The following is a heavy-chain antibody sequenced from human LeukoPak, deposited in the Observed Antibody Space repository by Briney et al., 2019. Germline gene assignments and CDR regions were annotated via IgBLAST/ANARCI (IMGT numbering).Heavy chain of an antibody. J-gene: IGHJ3*02. CDR3: GNWNDGMEAFDI. V-gene: IGHV1-2*06. CDR1: GYTFTGYY. Sequence: ASVKVSCKASGYTFTGYYMHWVRQAPGQGLEWMGRINPNSGGTNYAQKFQGRVTMTRDTSISTAYMELSSLRSEDTAVYYCGNWNDGMEAFDIWGQGTMVTVSS. CDR2: INPNSGGT. D-gene: IGHD1-20*01.